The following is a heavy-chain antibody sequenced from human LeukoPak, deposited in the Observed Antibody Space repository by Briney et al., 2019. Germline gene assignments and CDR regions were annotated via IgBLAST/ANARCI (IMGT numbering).Heavy chain of an antibody. CDR2: INSYNGNT. CDR3: ARDLVGGSYYAMMWSDY. V-gene: IGHV1-18*01. CDR1: GYTFISYR. Sequence: ASVKVSCKASGYTFISYRISWVRQAPGQGLEWMGWINSYNGNTNYAQRLQGRVTMTTDTSTTTAYMELRSLRSDDTAVYYCARDLVGGSYYAMMWSDYWGQGTLVTVSS. J-gene: IGHJ4*02. D-gene: IGHD1-26*01.